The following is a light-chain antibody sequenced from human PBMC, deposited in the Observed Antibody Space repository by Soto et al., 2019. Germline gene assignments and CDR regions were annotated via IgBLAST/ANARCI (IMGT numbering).Light chain of an antibody. V-gene: IGLV2-8*01. CDR1: SSDVGGYNY. Sequence: QSALTQPPSASGSPGQLVTISCTGTSSDVGGYNYVSWYQQHPGKAPKLIIYEVSKRPSGVPDRFSGSKSGNTASLTVSGLQAEDEADYYCSSYAGSNHVVFGGGTKLTVL. CDR3: SSYAGSNHVV. CDR2: EVS. J-gene: IGLJ2*01.